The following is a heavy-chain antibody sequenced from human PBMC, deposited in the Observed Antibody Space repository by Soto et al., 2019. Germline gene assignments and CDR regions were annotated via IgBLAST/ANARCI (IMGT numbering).Heavy chain of an antibody. Sequence: QVQLQQWGAGLLKPSETLSLTCAVYGGSFSGYYWSWIRQPPGKGLEWIGEINHSGSTNYNPSLRVGLTKQLNTPKNHFSRKRGLGTAAATVGNYFGRNCISTGCELDNWGQGPWSPSPQ. D-gene: IGHD2-2*01. CDR1: GGSFSGYY. CDR2: INHSGST. CDR3: GRNCISTGCELDN. J-gene: IGHJ4*02. V-gene: IGHV4-34*01.